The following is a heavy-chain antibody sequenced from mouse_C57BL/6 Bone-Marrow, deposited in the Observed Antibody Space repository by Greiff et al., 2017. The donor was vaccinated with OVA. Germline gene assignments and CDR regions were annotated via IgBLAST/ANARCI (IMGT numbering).Heavy chain of an antibody. CDR1: GYTFTDYN. J-gene: IGHJ3*01. CDR2: INPNNGGT. CDR3: ARSHTMVTTRGAWFAY. V-gene: IGHV1-18*01. Sequence: DVQLQESGPELVKPGASVKIPCKASGYTFTDYNMDWVKQSHGKSLEWIGDINPNNGGTIYNQKFKGKATLTVDKSSSTAYMELRSLTSEDTAVYYCARSHTMVTTRGAWFAYWGQGTLVTVSA. D-gene: IGHD2-2*01.